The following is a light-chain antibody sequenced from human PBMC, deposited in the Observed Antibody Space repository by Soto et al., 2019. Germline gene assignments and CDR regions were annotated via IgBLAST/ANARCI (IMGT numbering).Light chain of an antibody. V-gene: IGKV1-5*01. CDR2: AAS. J-gene: IGKJ1*01. CDR1: ESIDNW. CDR3: QQYHTDWT. Sequence: DIQMTQSPSTLSASVGDTVTITCRASESIDNWLAWYQQKPGKAPKLLIFAASTLVRGVPSRFSVRRSGTEFTLTISSLQADDYATFYCQQYHTDWTFGQGTKVDIK.